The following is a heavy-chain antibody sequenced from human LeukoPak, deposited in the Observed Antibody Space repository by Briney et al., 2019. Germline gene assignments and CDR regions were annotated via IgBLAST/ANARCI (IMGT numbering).Heavy chain of an antibody. CDR1: GFTFRNYA. Sequence: GGPLRLSCAASGFTFRNYAMHWVRQAPGKGLEYVSAITSNGGSTYYAISVKGRFTICRDNSKKMMYLQMGSLRAEDMAVYYCARGRGGYFDYWGQGALVTVSS. CDR2: ITSNGGST. CDR3: ARGRGGYFDY. D-gene: IGHD3-22*01. V-gene: IGHV3-64*01. J-gene: IGHJ4*02.